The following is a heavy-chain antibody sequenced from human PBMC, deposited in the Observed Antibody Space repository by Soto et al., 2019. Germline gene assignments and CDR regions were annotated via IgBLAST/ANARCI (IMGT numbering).Heavy chain of an antibody. Sequence: GGSLRLSCAASGFTFSSYAMSWVRQAPGKGLEWVSAISGSGGSTYYADSVKGRFTVSRDNSKNTLFLQMNSLRAEDTAVYYCAKRPGLVGLSRHFDYWGQGTQVTVSS. CDR1: GFTFSSYA. V-gene: IGHV3-23*01. CDR2: ISGSGGST. D-gene: IGHD1-26*01. J-gene: IGHJ4*02. CDR3: AKRPGLVGLSRHFDY.